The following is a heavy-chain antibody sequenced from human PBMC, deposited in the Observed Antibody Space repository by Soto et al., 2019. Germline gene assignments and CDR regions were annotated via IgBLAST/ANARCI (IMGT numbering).Heavy chain of an antibody. J-gene: IGHJ6*02. D-gene: IGHD3-3*01. CDR2: ISSFSNYM. Sequence: GGSLRLSCAVSGFTFNSDSMNWVRQAPGKGLEWVSSISSFSNYMYYTDSVKGRFTISRDNARNSLYLQMNSLRAEDTAVYYCARDRYSYYDFWSGSLPYYYFGMDVWGQGTTVTVSS. V-gene: IGHV3-21*01. CDR3: ARDRYSYYDFWSGSLPYYYFGMDV. CDR1: GFTFNSDS.